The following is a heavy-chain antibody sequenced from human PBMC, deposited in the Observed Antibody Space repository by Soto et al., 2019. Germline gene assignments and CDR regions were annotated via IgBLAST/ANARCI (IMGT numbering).Heavy chain of an antibody. CDR3: AREVENLGLWFDP. CDR1: GFTFNSHD. V-gene: IGHV3-48*01. CDR2: ISTSTTTI. D-gene: IGHD6-19*01. J-gene: IGHJ5*02. Sequence: GGSLRLSCATSGFTFNSHDMNWVRQAPGKGLEWVSYISTSTTTIYYADSVRGRFTVSRDNAKKSLYLEMNSLRAEDTAVYYCAREVENLGLWFDPWGRGT.